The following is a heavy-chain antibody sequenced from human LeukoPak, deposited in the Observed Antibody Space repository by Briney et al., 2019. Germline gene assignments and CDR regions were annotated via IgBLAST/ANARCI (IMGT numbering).Heavy chain of an antibody. CDR3: ASDNFDWLLSGAFDI. CDR2: IIPIFGTA. Sequence: ASVKVSRKASGGTFSSYAISWVRQARGQGLEWMGGIIPIFGTANYAQKFQGRVTLTTDESTSTAYMELSSLRSEDTAVYYCASDNFDWLLSGAFDIWGQGTMVTVSS. J-gene: IGHJ3*02. D-gene: IGHD3-9*01. V-gene: IGHV1-69*05. CDR1: GGTFSSYA.